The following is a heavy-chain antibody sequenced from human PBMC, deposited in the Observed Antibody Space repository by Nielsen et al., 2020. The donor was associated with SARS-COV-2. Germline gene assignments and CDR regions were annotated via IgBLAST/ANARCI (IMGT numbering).Heavy chain of an antibody. Sequence: GSLRLSCAASGFTFSDYYMSWIRQAPGKGLEWVSYISSSSSYTNYADSVKGRFTISRDNAKNSLYLQMNSLRAEDTAVYYCASLKGRIDYWGQGTLVTVSS. V-gene: IGHV3-11*03. CDR2: ISSSSSYT. CDR3: ASLKGRIDY. CDR1: GFTFSDYY. J-gene: IGHJ4*02.